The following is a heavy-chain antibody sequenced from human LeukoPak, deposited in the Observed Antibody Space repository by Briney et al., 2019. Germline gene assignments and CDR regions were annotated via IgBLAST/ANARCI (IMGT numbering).Heavy chain of an antibody. V-gene: IGHV3-48*04. CDR2: ISSSGSTI. CDR1: GFTFRNYG. D-gene: IGHD3-10*02. CDR3: AELGITMIGGV. Sequence: PGGTLRLSCAVSGFTFRNYGMTWVRQAPGKGLEWVSYISSSGSTIYYADSVKGRFTISRDNAKNSLYLQMNSLRAEDTAVYYCAELGITMIGGVWGKETTVTISS. J-gene: IGHJ6*03.